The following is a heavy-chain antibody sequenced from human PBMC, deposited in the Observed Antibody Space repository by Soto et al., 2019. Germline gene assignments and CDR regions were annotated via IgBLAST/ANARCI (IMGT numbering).Heavy chain of an antibody. CDR1: GYTLTELS. D-gene: IGHD3-10*01. J-gene: IGHJ3*02. V-gene: IGHV1-24*01. Sequence: GASVKVSCKVSGYTLTELSMHWVRQAPGKGLEWMGGFDPEDGETIYAQKFQGRATMTEDTSTDTAYMELSSLRSEDTAVYYCATGMVRGVIKDDFDIWGQGPMVTVSS. CDR3: ATGMVRGVIKDDFDI. CDR2: FDPEDGET.